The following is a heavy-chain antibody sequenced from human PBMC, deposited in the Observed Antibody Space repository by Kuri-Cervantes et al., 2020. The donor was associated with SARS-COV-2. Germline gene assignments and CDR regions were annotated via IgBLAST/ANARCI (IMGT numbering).Heavy chain of an antibody. J-gene: IGHJ4*02. CDR1: GFTFSSYG. Sequence: GESLKISCAASGFTFSSYGMHWVRQAPGKGLEWVAVISYDGSNKYYADSVKGRFTISRDNSKNTLYLQMNSLRAEDTAVYYCAKEYYYDGSGSLGYWGQGTLVTVSS. D-gene: IGHD3-22*01. V-gene: IGHV3-30*18. CDR3: AKEYYYDGSGSLGY. CDR2: ISYDGSNK.